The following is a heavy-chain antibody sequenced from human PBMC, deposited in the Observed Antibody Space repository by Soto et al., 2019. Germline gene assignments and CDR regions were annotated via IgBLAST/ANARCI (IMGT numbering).Heavy chain of an antibody. V-gene: IGHV1-46*03. CDR2: INPSGGST. CDR3: AGCSSTSCYSDYYMDV. D-gene: IGHD2-2*01. Sequence: GASVKVSCKASGYTFTSYYMHWVRQAPGQGLEWMGIINPSGGSTSYAQKFQGRVTMTRDTSTSTVYMELSSLRSEDTAVYYCAGCSSTSCYSDYYMDVWGKGTKVTVSS. J-gene: IGHJ6*03. CDR1: GYTFTSYY.